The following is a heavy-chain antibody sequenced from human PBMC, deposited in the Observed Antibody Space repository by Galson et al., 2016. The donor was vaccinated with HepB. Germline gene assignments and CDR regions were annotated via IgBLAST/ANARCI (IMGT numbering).Heavy chain of an antibody. V-gene: IGHV3-74*01. CDR1: GFTFGSYW. CDR3: ARDQTVAGPSTTDY. J-gene: IGHJ4*02. CDR2: INIDGSST. D-gene: IGHD6-19*01. Sequence: SLRLSCAASGFTFGSYWMHWVRQAPGRGLVWVPRINIDGSSTIYADSVKGRFTISRDNAKYTLFLQMNTLRDEVTAVYYCARDQTVAGPSTTDYWGQGTLVTVSS.